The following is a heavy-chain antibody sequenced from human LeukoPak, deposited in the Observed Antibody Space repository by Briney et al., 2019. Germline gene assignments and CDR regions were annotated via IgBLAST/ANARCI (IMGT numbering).Heavy chain of an antibody. V-gene: IGHV1-2*02. CDR2: INPNSGGT. J-gene: IGHJ1*01. CDR3: ARGAGEYFQH. Sequence: GASVKVSCKASGYTFTKYYIHWVRQAPGQGLEWMGWINPNSGGTNYAQKFQGRVTMTRDTSISTAYMELSRLRSDDTAVYYCARGAGEYFQHWGQGTLVTVSS. CDR1: GYTFTKYY.